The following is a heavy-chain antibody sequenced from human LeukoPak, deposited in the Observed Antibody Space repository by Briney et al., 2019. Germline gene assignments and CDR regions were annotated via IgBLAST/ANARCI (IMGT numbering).Heavy chain of an antibody. CDR2: ISGTGGAT. CDR3: VKDPRDTYGTNWFVS. Sequence: QPGGSLRLSCLATGFSFGNYAMSWVPQAPGKGLQWVSQISGTGGATWYAGFARDRFTISRDNAKKTLYLQMSGLRVEDTAMYYCVKDPRDTYGTNWFVSWGQGTLLIVSS. D-gene: IGHD2-21*01. V-gene: IGHV3-23*01. CDR1: GFSFGNYA. J-gene: IGHJ5*01.